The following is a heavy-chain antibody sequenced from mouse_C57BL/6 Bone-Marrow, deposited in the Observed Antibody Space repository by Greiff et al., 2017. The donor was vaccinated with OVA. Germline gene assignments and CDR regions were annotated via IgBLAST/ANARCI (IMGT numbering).Heavy chain of an antibody. CDR1: GFSFTSYR. D-gene: IGHD2-4*01. CDR2: IWRGGGT. J-gene: IGHJ3*01. CDR3: ARNDYDWFAY. Sequence: QVQLQQSVPALVQPSPSLSISCTVSGFSFTSYRVHWVRQSPGQGLAWLGVIWRGGGTDYNAAIISRLSISKDNSKTQVFFKMNSLQANDTAIYYCARNDYDWFAYWGQGTLVTVSA. V-gene: IGHV2-2*02.